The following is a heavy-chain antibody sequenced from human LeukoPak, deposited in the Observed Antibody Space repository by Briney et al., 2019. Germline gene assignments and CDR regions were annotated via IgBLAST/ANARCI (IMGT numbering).Heavy chain of an antibody. CDR1: GGSISSSSYY. D-gene: IGHD2-15*01. Sequence: SETLSLTCAVSGGSISSSSYYWGWIRQPPGKGLEWIGSIYYSGSTYYNPSLKSRVTISVDTSKNQFSLKLSSVTAADTAVYYCARSFRDIVVVVAEPWGQGTLVTVSS. J-gene: IGHJ4*02. V-gene: IGHV4-39*07. CDR3: ARSFRDIVVVVAEP. CDR2: IYYSGST.